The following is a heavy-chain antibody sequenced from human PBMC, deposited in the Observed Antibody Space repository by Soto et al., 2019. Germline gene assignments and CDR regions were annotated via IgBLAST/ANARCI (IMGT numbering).Heavy chain of an antibody. CDR2: IYHSGTT. CDR1: GGSISSGGYS. D-gene: IGHD5-12*01. CDR3: AAGGGLPRYY. V-gene: IGHV4-30-2*01. Sequence: QLQLQESGSGLVKPSQTLSLTCAVSGGSISSGGYSWSWIRQQPGKGLEWMGYIYHSGTTYYNPSLKSRVTISENRSKNQFSLKRSSVTAADTAVYYCAAGGGLPRYYWGQGTLVTVSS. J-gene: IGHJ4*02.